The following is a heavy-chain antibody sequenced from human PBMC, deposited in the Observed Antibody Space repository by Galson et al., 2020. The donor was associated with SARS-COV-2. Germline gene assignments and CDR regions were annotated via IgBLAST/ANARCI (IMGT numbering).Heavy chain of an antibody. CDR3: ARDQDGYNDF. CDR1: GFTFSTYW. Sequence: GESLKISCAASGFTFSTYWMSWVRQAPGRGLEWVANIKQDGSDRYYVDSVKGRFTISTDNAKNSVHLQMNSLRAEDTAEYFCARDQDGYNDFWGQGTLVTVSS. V-gene: IGHV3-7*01. CDR2: IKQDGSDR. D-gene: IGHD5-12*01. J-gene: IGHJ4*02.